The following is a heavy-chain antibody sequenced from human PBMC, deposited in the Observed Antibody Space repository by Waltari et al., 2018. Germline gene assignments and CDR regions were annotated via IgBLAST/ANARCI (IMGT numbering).Heavy chain of an antibody. CDR3: ATYIGASVGTAAFDV. D-gene: IGHD5-12*01. CDR2: LSYNGAT. V-gene: IGHV4-39*01. CDR1: GGSLTTSRHS. J-gene: IGHJ3*01. Sequence: QLQLQESRPGLVKPSGTLSLTCSVSGGSLTTSRHSWGWIRQPPGQGLEWIATLSYNGATYTSPSLTSRVTMSRDTSKNQLSLTLGAVTAADAAVYYCATYIGASVGTAAFDVWGQGKMVIVSS.